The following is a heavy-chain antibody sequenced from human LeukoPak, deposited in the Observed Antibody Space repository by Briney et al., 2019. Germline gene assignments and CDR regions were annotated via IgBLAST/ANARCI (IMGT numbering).Heavy chain of an antibody. J-gene: IGHJ6*03. CDR2: FRSYGGST. D-gene: IGHD2-2*01. CDR3: PRDPGLYPFYYFFHMVV. CDR1: GFTFSMFA. Sequence: GGSLRLSCAASGFTFSMFAVHWVRHAPGHGLEYVSAFRSYGGSTSYASSVKGRLSLCTDTSKNTLYRQMGSQRAADLAVYYCPRDPGLYPFYYFFHMVVGGRGPTVSVS. V-gene: IGHV3-64*01.